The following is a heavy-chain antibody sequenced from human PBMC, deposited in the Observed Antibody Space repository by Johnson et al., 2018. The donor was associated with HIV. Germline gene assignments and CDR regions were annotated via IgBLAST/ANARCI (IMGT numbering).Heavy chain of an antibody. J-gene: IGHJ3*02. Sequence: QVQLVESGGGVVQSGRSLRLSCIASGFSFSNHGMHWVRQAPGKGLEWVARIWFDGKNKNYADSVRGRFTISRDNSKNTLHLQMNSLRAADTAVYYCAKVMTASSVNSFGGVIDASDIWGQGT. V-gene: IGHV3-33*06. CDR1: GFSFSNHG. D-gene: IGHD3-16*01. CDR2: IWFDGKNK. CDR3: AKVMTASSVNSFGGVIDASDI.